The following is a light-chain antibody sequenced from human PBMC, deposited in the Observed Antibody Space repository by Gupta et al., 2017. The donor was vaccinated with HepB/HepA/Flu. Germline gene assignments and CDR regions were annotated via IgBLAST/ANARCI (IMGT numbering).Light chain of an antibody. Sequence: SVLPKPPSASATSGQRFTLSRSGSSSNVGRDNVYWYQQLPGTAPKLLIYNDDQRPSGVPDRFSGSKSGTSASLAISGLRSEDEADYYCAAWDNSLSGYVFGTGTWVTVL. CDR3: AAWDNSLSGYV. CDR2: NDD. J-gene: IGLJ1*01. V-gene: IGLV1-47*02. CDR1: SSNVGRDN.